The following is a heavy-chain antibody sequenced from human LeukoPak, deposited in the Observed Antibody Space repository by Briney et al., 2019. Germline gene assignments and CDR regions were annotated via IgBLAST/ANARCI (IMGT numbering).Heavy chain of an antibody. D-gene: IGHD3-10*01. V-gene: IGHV4-39*07. CDR2: VYYSGTT. J-gene: IGHJ6*03. CDR3: ARAMLRASGYYYYMDV. CDR1: GGSISSSSYY. Sequence: SETLSLTCTVSGGSISSSSYYWGWLRQPPGKGLEWIGSVYYSGTTYYNPSLKSRVTISVDTSKDQFSLKLSSVTAADTAVYYCARAMLRASGYYYYMDVWGKGTTVTISS.